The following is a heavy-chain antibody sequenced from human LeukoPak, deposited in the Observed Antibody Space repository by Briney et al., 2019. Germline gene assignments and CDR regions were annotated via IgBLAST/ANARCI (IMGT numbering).Heavy chain of an antibody. J-gene: IGHJ4*02. V-gene: IGHV4-59*01. CDR1: GGSISSYY. D-gene: IGHD5-18*01. Sequence: TSETLSLTCTVSGGSISSYYWSWIRQPPGKGLEWIGYIYYSGSTNYNPSLKSRVTISVNTSKNQFSLKLSSVTAADPAVYYCARDRDGGGQLWFDYWGQGTLVTVSS. CDR3: ARDRDGGGQLWFDY. CDR2: IYYSGST.